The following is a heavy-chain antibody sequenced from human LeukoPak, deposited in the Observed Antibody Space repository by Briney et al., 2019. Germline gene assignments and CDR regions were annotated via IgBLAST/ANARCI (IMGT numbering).Heavy chain of an antibody. D-gene: IGHD3-10*01. V-gene: IGHV4-59*01. CDR2: IYYSGST. CDR1: GGSISSYY. J-gene: IGHJ4*02. CDR3: ARDQSGGYYFDY. Sequence: SETLSLTCTVSGGSISSYYWSWIRQPPGKGLEWIGYIYYSGSTSYNPSLKSRVTISVDTSKSQFSLKPSSVTAADTAVYHCARDQSGGYYFDYWGQGTLVTVSS.